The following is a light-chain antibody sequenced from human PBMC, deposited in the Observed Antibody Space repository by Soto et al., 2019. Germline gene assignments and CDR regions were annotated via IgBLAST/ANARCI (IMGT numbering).Light chain of an antibody. J-gene: IGLJ3*02. CDR1: SGSIASNY. V-gene: IGLV6-57*04. Sequence: NFMLTQPHSVSESPGKTVTISCTRSSGSIASNYVQWYHQRPGSAPTIVMYEDNQRPSGVPDRFSGSIDRSSNSASLTISGLETEDEGDFCCQSDDSSNWVFGGGTQLTVL. CDR2: EDN. CDR3: QSDDSSNWV.